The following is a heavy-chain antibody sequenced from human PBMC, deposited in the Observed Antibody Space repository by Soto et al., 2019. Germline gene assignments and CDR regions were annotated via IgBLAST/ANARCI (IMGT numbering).Heavy chain of an antibody. V-gene: IGHV3-48*02. CDR1: EFTLGSYS. CDR3: ARKRQGLLDY. Sequence: LRLSCAASEFTLGSYSMNSVRQARGKGMEWVSYISSSSSTIYYADSVKDRFTISRDKAKNSLYLQMNSLRDEDTAVYYCARKRQGLLDYWGQGTLVTVSS. J-gene: IGHJ4*02. CDR2: ISSSSSTI.